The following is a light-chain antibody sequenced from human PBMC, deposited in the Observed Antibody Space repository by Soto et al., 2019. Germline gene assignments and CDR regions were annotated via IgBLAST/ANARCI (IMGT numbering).Light chain of an antibody. CDR2: EAF. J-gene: IGKJ1*01. CDR3: QQSYNIPQT. CDR1: QTIAIY. Sequence: DIQMTQSPSSLSASVGDTVTITCRASQTIAIYLNWYQQKPGKAPNLLIYEAFSLQSGVPSRFTGRGSGTDFSLTISSLQPEDFATYYCQQSYNIPQTFGQGTRVEIK. V-gene: IGKV1-39*01.